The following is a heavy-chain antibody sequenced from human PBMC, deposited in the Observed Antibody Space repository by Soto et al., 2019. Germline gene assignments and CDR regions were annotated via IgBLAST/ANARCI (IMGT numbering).Heavy chain of an antibody. CDR3: ARGGWAGYSSEGGLDL. Sequence: QVQLEQSGAEVKKSGAAVRISCKTSGFTFTSYYLHWVRQAPGQGLEWMGLINPAPGSTNYAEKFQGRVTMTRDMSSNTVYLQLGRLTSEDAGVYYCARGGWAGYSSEGGLDLWGLGTHITVSS. CDR2: INPAPGST. D-gene: IGHD6-19*01. J-gene: IGHJ5*02. CDR1: GFTFTSYY. V-gene: IGHV1-46*01.